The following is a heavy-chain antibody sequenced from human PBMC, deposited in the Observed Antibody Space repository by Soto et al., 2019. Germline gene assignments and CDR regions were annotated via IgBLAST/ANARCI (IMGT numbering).Heavy chain of an antibody. CDR2: ISGSGGST. CDR3: AKGGALRFLAGRRYYYYMDV. Sequence: PGGSLRLSCAASGFTFSSYAMSWVRQAPGKGLEWVSAISGSGGSTYYAGSVKGRFTISRDNSKNTLYLQMNSLRAEDTAVYYCAKGGALRFLAGRRYYYYMDVWGKGTTVTVSS. D-gene: IGHD3-3*01. CDR1: GFTFSSYA. V-gene: IGHV3-23*01. J-gene: IGHJ6*03.